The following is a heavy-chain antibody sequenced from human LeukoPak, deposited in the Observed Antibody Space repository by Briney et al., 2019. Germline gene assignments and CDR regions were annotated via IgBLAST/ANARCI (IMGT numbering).Heavy chain of an antibody. Sequence: GGSLRLSCAASGFTFSDYYMSWIRQAPGKGLEWVSYISSSGSTIYSADSVKGRFTVSRDNAKNSLYLHMNSLRAEDTAVYYYAIQMTMIVVVPYFDYWGQGTLVTVSS. D-gene: IGHD3-22*01. CDR1: GFTFSDYY. CDR3: AIQMTMIVVVPYFDY. J-gene: IGHJ4*02. CDR2: ISSSGSTI. V-gene: IGHV3-11*04.